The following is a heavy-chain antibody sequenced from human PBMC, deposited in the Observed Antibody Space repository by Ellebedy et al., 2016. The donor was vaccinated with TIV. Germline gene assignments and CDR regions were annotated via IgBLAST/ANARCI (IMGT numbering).Heavy chain of an antibody. CDR3: ARGRLRYYDSSGYYYVWRYFDY. J-gene: IGHJ4*02. CDR1: GGSISSSNYY. D-gene: IGHD3-22*01. V-gene: IGHV4-39*01. Sequence: MPSETLSLTCTVSGGSISSSNYYWGWIRQPPGKGLEWIGTIYYRGSTYYNPSLKSRVTISVYTSNNQFYLKLSSVTAADTAVDYCARGRLRYYDSSGYYYVWRYFDYWGQGTLVTVSS. CDR2: IYYRGST.